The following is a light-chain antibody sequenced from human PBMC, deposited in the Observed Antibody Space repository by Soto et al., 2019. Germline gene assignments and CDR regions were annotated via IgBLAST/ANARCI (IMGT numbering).Light chain of an antibody. V-gene: IGKV1-5*03. CDR2: KAS. CDR3: QHYNSYSED. CDR1: QTISSW. Sequence: DIQMTQSPSTLSGSVGDRVTITCRASQTISSWLAWYQQKPGKAPKLLIYKASTLKSGVPSRFSGSGSGTAFTRTISSLQTDDFATYYCQHYNSYSEDFGQGTKVELK. J-gene: IGKJ1*01.